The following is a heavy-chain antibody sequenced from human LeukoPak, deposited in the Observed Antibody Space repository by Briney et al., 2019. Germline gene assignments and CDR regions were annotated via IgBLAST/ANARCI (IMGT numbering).Heavy chain of an antibody. CDR3: ARSEGVTYDY. Sequence: SETLSLTCTVSGGSISSGGYYWSWIRQPPGTGLEWIGYIYHSGSTYYNPSLKSRVTISVDRSKNQFSLKLSSVTAVDTAVYYCARSEGVTYDYWGQGTLVTVSS. CDR2: IYHSGST. V-gene: IGHV4-30-2*01. CDR1: GGSISSGGYY. J-gene: IGHJ4*02. D-gene: IGHD3-10*01.